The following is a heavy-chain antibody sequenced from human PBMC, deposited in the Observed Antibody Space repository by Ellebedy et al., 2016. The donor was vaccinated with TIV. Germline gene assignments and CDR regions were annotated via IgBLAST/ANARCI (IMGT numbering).Heavy chain of an antibody. J-gene: IGHJ4*02. CDR2: INSDGSS. V-gene: IGHV3-74*01. D-gene: IGHD1-26*01. CDR3: ARSRQEGATPPGDY. CDR1: GFTFSSYE. Sequence: PGGSLRLSCAASGFTFSSYEMNWFRQAPGKGLVWVSRINSDGSSIYADSVKGRFTISRDNAKNTLYLQMDSLRAEDTAVYYCARSRQEGATPPGDYWGQGALVTVSS.